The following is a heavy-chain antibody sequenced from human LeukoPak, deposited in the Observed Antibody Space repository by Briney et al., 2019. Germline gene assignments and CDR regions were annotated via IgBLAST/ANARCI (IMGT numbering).Heavy chain of an antibody. CDR2: INPNSGGT. D-gene: IGHD3-10*01. CDR1: GYTFTGYY. J-gene: IGHJ6*02. V-gene: IGHV1-2*04. Sequence: GASVKVSCKASGYTFTGYYMHWVRQAPGQGLEWMGWINPNSGGTNYAQKFQGWVTMTRDTSISTAYMELSRLRSDDTAVYYCARDSEGSGRRDGMDVWGQGTAVTVSS. CDR3: ARDSEGSGRRDGMDV.